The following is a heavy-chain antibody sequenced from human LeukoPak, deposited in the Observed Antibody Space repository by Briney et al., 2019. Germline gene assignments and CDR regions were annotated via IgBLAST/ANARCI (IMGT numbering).Heavy chain of an antibody. CDR2: IIPIPGIS. V-gene: IGHV1-69*04. Sequence: ASVKVSCKASGDTFNNYAFNWMRRAPGQGFEWVGRIIPIPGISNYAQRFQGRVTITADTSTNTAYMELNSLRSEDTAVYFCARTSYDPTGFFLNYFDYWGQGTLVTVSS. CDR3: ARTSYDPTGFFLNYFDY. J-gene: IGHJ4*02. CDR1: GDTFNNYA. D-gene: IGHD3-22*01.